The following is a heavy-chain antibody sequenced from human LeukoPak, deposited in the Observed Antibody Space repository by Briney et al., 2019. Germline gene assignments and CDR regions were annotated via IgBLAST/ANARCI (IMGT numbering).Heavy chain of an antibody. CDR1: GGSLSSGDYY. J-gene: IGHJ4*02. V-gene: IGHV4-30-4*01. CDR2: IYYSGST. Sequence: PSQTLSLTCTVSGGSLSSGDYYWSWLRQPPGKGLEWVGYIYYSGSTYYNPSLKSRVTISVNRSKNQFSLKLSSVTAADTAVYYCASEMAKGYFDYWGQGTLVTVSS. D-gene: IGHD5-24*01. CDR3: ASEMAKGYFDY.